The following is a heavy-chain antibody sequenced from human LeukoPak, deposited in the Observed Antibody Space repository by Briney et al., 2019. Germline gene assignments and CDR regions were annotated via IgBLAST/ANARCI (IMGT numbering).Heavy chain of an antibody. J-gene: IGHJ4*02. V-gene: IGHV4-38-2*01. CDR2: IYHSGST. D-gene: IGHD3-3*01. CDR1: GYSISSDYY. CDR3: ARVGGRITVFGVIGPHFDY. Sequence: SETLSLTCAVSGYSISSDYYWGWIRQPPGKWLEWTGSIYHSGSTYYNPSLKSRVTISVDTSKNQFSLNLSSVTAADTAVYYCARVGGRITVFGVIGPHFDYWGQGTLVTVSS.